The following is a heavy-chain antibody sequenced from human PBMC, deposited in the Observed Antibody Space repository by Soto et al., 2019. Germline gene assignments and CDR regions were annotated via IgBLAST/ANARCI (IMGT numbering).Heavy chain of an antibody. CDR2: IYYSGST. J-gene: IGHJ6*02. D-gene: IGHD2-2*01. Sequence: PSETLSLTCTVSGGSISSGGYYWSWIRQHPGKGLEWIGYIYYSGSTYYNPSLKSRVTISVDTSKNQFSLKLSSVTAADTAGYYCASHEYCSSTSCYRRSGNYYYYGMDVWGQGTTVTVSS. CDR3: ASHEYCSSTSCYRRSGNYYYYGMDV. V-gene: IGHV4-31*03. CDR1: GGSISSGGYY.